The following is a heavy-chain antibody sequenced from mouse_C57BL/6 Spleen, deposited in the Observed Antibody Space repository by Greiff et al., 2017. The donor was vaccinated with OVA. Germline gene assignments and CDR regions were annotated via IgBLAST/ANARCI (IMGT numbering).Heavy chain of an antibody. CDR3: ARRGRDWYFDV. CDR1: GYTFTSYW. CDR2: IDPSDSYT. Sequence: VQLQQPGAELVMPGASVKLSCKASGYTFTSYWMHWVKQRPGQGLEWIGEIDPSDSYTNYNQKFKGKSTLTVDKSSSTAYMQLSSLTSEDSAVYYCARRGRDWYFDVWGTGTTVTVSS. D-gene: IGHD3-1*01. V-gene: IGHV1-69*01. J-gene: IGHJ1*03.